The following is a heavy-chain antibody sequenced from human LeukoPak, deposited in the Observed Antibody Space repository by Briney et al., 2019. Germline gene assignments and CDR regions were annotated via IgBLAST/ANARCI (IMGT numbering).Heavy chain of an antibody. CDR1: GFTFSSYA. Sequence: GGSLRLSCAASGFTFSSYAMSWVRQAPGKGLEWVSSISSSSSYIYYADSVKGRFTISRDNAKNSLYLQMNSLRAEDTAVYYCARRRDTAMVGDAFDIWGQGTMVTVSS. CDR3: ARRRDTAMVGDAFDI. J-gene: IGHJ3*02. D-gene: IGHD5-18*01. CDR2: ISSSSSYI. V-gene: IGHV3-21*01.